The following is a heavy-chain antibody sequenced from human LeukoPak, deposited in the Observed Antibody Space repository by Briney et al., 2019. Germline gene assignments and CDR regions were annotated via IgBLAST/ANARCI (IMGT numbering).Heavy chain of an antibody. J-gene: IGHJ5*02. D-gene: IGHD2-2*02. Sequence: SETLSLTCAVYGGSLSGYYWSWIRHPPGKGLEWIGEINHSGSTNYNPSLKSRVTISVDTSKNQFSLKLSSVTAADTAVYYCARRPIWHRKFDPWGQGTLVTVSS. CDR3: ARRPIWHRKFDP. CDR2: INHSGST. CDR1: GGSLSGYY. V-gene: IGHV4-34*01.